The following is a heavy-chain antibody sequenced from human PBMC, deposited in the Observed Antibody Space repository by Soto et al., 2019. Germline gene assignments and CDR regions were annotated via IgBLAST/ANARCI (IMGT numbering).Heavy chain of an antibody. CDR3: ARDQGEYSGYLIDY. CDR2: ISSSSTI. D-gene: IGHD5-12*01. CDR1: GFTFSSYS. J-gene: IGHJ4*02. Sequence: GSLRLSCAASGFTFSSYSMNWVRQAPGKGLEWVSYISSSSTIYYADSVKGRFTISRDNAKNSLYLQMNSLRAEDTAVYYCARDQGEYSGYLIDYWGQGTLVTVSS. V-gene: IGHV3-48*01.